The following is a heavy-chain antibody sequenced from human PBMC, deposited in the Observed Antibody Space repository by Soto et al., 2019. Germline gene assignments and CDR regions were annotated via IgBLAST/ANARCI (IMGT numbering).Heavy chain of an antibody. J-gene: IGHJ3*02. CDR3: ARGDDAFSI. CDR2: IYHSGSP. Sequence: QLQLQESGSGLVKPSQTLSLTCAVSGGSISSSGYSWSWIRQPPGTGLEWIGYIYHSGSPYYNPSLKSQVPISVDSSKTQFTLKLSSVTAADTAVYYCARGDDAFSIWGQGTMVTVSS. V-gene: IGHV4-30-2*01. CDR1: GGSISSSGYS.